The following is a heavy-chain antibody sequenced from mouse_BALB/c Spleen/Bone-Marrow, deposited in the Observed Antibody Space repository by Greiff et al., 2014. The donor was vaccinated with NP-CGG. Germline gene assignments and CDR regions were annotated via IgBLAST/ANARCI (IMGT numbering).Heavy chain of an antibody. V-gene: IGHV7-3*02. CDR1: GFTFTDYF. CDR3: ARDYSGYFDF. Sequence: EVKLMESGGGLVQPGGSLRLSCTTSGFTFTDYFMTWVRQPPGKALEWLGFIRNKANGYTTEYNPSVKGRFTISRDTSQGILYLQMNTLRAEDGAIYFCARDYSGYFDFWGQGTTLTVSS. J-gene: IGHJ2*01. CDR2: IRNKANGYTT. D-gene: IGHD5-1*01.